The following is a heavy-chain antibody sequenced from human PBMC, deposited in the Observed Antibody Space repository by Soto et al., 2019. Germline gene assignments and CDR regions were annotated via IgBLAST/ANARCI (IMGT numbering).Heavy chain of an antibody. Sequence: SETLSLTCTVSGGSINSGDYSWTWIRQPPGKGLEWIGYIYHTGTTYYNMSLKSRVTISVDRSKNQFSLKLSSVTAADTAVYYCARERPDGSRLDPWGQGTLVTVSS. CDR2: IYHTGTT. CDR3: ARERPDGSRLDP. J-gene: IGHJ5*02. CDR1: GGSINSGDYS. D-gene: IGHD6-13*01. V-gene: IGHV4-30-2*01.